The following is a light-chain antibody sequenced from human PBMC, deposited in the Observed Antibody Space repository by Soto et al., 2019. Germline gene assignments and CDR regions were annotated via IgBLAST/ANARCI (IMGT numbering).Light chain of an antibody. Sequence: EIVLTQSPATLSLSPGERATLSCRASQSVSNYWTWSQQMPGQAPRVLIYETFNRANGVPARFTGSGSDTVFTLTIRSREXEEFAVYYCQQRGGWPRTVGQGTKVEIK. CDR3: QQRGGWPRT. J-gene: IGKJ1*01. CDR1: QSVSNY. V-gene: IGKV3-11*01. CDR2: ETF.